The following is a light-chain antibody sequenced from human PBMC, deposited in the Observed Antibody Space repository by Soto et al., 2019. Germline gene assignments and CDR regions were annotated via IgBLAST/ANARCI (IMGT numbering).Light chain of an antibody. CDR3: LKATHWPHT. Sequence: DVVLTQSPLYLSVTLGKPASISCGSSRSLVHSDGNIYLIWFQQRPGQSPRRLIYQVSNRDSGVPDRFSGSGSVTDFTLKISRVEAEDVGVYYCLKATHWPHTVGQGNKVDI. J-gene: IGKJ2*01. CDR2: QVS. CDR1: RSLVHSDGNIY. V-gene: IGKV2-30*02.